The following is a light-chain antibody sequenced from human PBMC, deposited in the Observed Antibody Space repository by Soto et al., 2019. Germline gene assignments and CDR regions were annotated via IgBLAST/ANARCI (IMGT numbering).Light chain of an antibody. V-gene: IGKV3-11*01. CDR3: QQRSNWIT. J-gene: IGKJ5*01. CDR1: QRISSL. CDR2: DAS. Sequence: EVVLTQSPATLSLSPGERATLSCSASQRISSLLAWYQQKPGHAPRLLIYDASNRTTGIPARFSGSGSGTDFTLTISSLEPEDFAVYCCQQRSNWITFGQGTRLEI.